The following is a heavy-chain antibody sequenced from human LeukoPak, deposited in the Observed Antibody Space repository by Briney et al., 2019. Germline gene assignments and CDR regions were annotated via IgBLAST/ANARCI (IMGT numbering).Heavy chain of an antibody. V-gene: IGHV1-2*02. CDR2: INPNSGGT. D-gene: IGHD3-22*01. J-gene: IGHJ5*02. CDR3: ARDLNTMIVVDNWFDP. Sequence: ASVKVSCKASGYTFTSDYMHWVRQAPGQGLEWMGWINPNSGGTNYAQKFQGRVTMTRDTSISTAYMELSRLRSDDTAVYYCARDLNTMIVVDNWFDPWGQGTLVTVSS. CDR1: GYTFTSDY.